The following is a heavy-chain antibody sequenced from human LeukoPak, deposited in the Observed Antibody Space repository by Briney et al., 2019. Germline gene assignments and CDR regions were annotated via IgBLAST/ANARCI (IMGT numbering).Heavy chain of an antibody. J-gene: IGHJ6*03. D-gene: IGHD3-3*02. CDR2: IYYSGST. Sequence: SETLSLTCTVSGGSISFYYWSWLRQPPGKGLEWIGYIYYSGSTNYNPSLKSRVTISVDTSKNQFSLKLSSVTAADTAVYYCARAFYPGYYSYMAVWGKGTTVTVSS. V-gene: IGHV4-59*01. CDR3: ARAFYPGYYSYMAV. CDR1: GGSISFYY.